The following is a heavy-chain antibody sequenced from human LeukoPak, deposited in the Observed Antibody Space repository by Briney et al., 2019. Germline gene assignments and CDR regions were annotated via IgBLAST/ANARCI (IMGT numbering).Heavy chain of an antibody. V-gene: IGHV6-1*01. CDR1: GDSVSSNLVA. CDR2: TYYRSKWYN. CDR3: ARRRDGLNYVLH. J-gene: IGHJ4*02. D-gene: IGHD5-24*01. Sequence: QTHSLTRGTSGDSVSSNLVASDWIRQSPSRGLEWLVRTYYRSKWYNDYADSVKSRITINPDTSINQFSLHLNSVTPEDTAVYYCARRRDGLNYVLHWRRGTLVTVSS.